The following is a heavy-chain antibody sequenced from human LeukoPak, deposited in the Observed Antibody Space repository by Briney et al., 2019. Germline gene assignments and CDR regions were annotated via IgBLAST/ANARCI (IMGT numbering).Heavy chain of an antibody. J-gene: IGHJ4*02. CDR2: INPNSGGT. D-gene: IGHD3-9*01. CDR3: ATSSFRDLVTFDY. V-gene: IGHV1-2*02. Sequence: ASVKVSCKASGYTFTGYYMHWVRQAPGQGLEWMGWINPNSGGTNYAQKFQGRVTMTEDTSTDTAYMELSSLRSEDTAVYYCATSSFRDLVTFDYWGQGTLVTVSS. CDR1: GYTFTGYY.